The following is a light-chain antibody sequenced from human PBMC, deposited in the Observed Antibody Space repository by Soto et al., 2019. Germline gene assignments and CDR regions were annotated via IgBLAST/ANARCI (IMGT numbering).Light chain of an antibody. Sequence: QSALTQPASVSGSPGQSITISCTGTSSDVGGYNYVSWYQQHPGKAPKLMIYDVSNRPSGVSNRFYGSKSGNTASLTISRLQAEDEADYYCSSYTSSSTRVFGTGTKVTVL. J-gene: IGLJ1*01. CDR2: DVS. V-gene: IGLV2-14*01. CDR1: SSDVGGYNY. CDR3: SSYTSSSTRV.